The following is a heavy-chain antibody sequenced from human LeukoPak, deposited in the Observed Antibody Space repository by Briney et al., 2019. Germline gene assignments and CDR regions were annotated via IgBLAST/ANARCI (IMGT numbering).Heavy chain of an antibody. CDR2: ISSNGGST. D-gene: IGHD4-17*01. J-gene: IGHJ4*02. Sequence: GGSLRLSCAASGFTFSSYAMHWVRQAPGKGLEYVSAISSNGGSTYYANSVKGRFTISRDNSKNTLYLQMGSLRAEDMAVYYCARGRGETTVTTPLDYWAREPWSPSPQ. CDR1: GFTFSSYA. V-gene: IGHV3-64*01. CDR3: ARGRGETTVTTPLDY.